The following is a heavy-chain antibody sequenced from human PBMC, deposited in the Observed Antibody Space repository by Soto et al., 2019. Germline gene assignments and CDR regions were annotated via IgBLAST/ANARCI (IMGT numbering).Heavy chain of an antibody. J-gene: IGHJ4*02. V-gene: IGHV4-31*03. D-gene: IGHD3-3*01. CDR1: GGSISSGGYY. CDR2: IYYSGST. Sequence: QVQLQGSGPGLVKPSQTLSLTCTVSGGSISSGGYYWSWIRQPPGKVLEWIGYIYYSGSTYYNPSLKSRITLSVDTSNNQFSLKLSSVTAADTAVYYCARSLGRGYLEYFDYWGQGTLVTVSS. CDR3: ARSLGRGYLEYFDY.